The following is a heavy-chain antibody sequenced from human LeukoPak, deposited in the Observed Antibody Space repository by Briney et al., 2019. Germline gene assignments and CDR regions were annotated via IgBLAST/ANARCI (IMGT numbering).Heavy chain of an antibody. CDR2: IKSKADGETI. D-gene: IGHD1-20*01. CDR3: STLTSRGLSDS. CDR1: GFTFSSSA. V-gene: IGHV3-15*01. Sequence: PGGSLRLSCAASGFTFSSSAMSWVHQAPGKGLEWVGRIKSKADGETIDYAAPVKGRFTFSRDDSKNMLYLQMNSLKSEDTAVYYCSTLTSRGLSDSWGQGTLVTVSS. J-gene: IGHJ4*02.